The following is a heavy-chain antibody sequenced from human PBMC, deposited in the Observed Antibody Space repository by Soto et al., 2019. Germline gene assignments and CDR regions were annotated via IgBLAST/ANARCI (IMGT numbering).Heavy chain of an antibody. D-gene: IGHD2-2*01. J-gene: IGHJ6*02. CDR1: GGTFSSYA. Sequence: SVKVSCKASGGTFSSYAISWVRQAPGQGLEWMGGIIPIFGTANYEQKFQGRVTITADESTSTAYMELSSLRSEDTAVYYCARSTERIVVVPAAMTGSYYYYGMDVWGQGTTVTVSS. CDR3: ARSTERIVVVPAAMTGSYYYYGMDV. V-gene: IGHV1-69*13. CDR2: IIPIFGTA.